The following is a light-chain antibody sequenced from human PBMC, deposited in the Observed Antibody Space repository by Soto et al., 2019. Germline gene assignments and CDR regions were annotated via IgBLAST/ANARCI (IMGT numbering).Light chain of an antibody. V-gene: IGKV3-15*01. CDR2: GAS. J-gene: IGKJ3*01. CDR1: QTIFTH. CDR3: QHYNTWPFT. Sequence: ERVMTQSPATLSVSPGERATLSCRASQTIFTHLAWYQQKPGQAPRLLIYGASTRATDIPDRFSGSGSGTKFTLTISSLQFEDFAVYYCQHYNTWPFTFGPGTKVDSK.